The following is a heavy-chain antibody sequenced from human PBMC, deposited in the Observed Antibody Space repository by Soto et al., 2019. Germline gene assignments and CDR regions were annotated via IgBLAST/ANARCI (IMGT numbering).Heavy chain of an antibody. Sequence: QVQLQESGPGLVKPSQTLSLTCTVSGGSISSGGYYWSWIRQHPGKGLEWIGYIYYSGSTYYNPSLKSPVTIPVDTSKNQCSLKLGIVTGADTAMYCSATTVVYYGLESDVSVCQLRWFYPRGQGTLDTVSS. CDR2: IYYSGST. J-gene: IGHJ5*02. CDR1: GGSISSGGYY. V-gene: IGHV4-31*01. CDR3: ATTVVYYGLESDVSVCQLRWFYP. D-gene: IGHD3-10*01.